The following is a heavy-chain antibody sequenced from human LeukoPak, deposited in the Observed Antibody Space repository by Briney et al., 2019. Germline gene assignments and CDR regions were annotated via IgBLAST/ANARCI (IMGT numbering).Heavy chain of an antibody. CDR3: ARDGGYMGTNYYYYMDV. J-gene: IGHJ6*03. D-gene: IGHD6-25*01. CDR1: GYTFTSYD. V-gene: IGHV1-8*01. Sequence: ASVKVSCKASGYTFTSYDINWVRQATGQGLEWMGWMNPNSGNTGYAQKFQGRVTMTRDTSISTAYMELSRLRSDDTAVYYCARDGGYMGTNYYYYMDVWGKGTTVTVSS. CDR2: MNPNSGNT.